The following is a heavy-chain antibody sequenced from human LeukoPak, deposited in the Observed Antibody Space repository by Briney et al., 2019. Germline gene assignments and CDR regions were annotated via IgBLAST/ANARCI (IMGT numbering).Heavy chain of an antibody. J-gene: IGHJ3*02. D-gene: IGHD3-22*01. Sequence: GASVKVSCKASGYTFTSYGISWVRQAPGQGLEWMGWISAYNGNTNYAQKLQGRVTMTTDTSTSTAYMELRSLRSDDTAIYYCATFAWSNSGHYHYDAFDNWGQGTMVTVSS. CDR3: ATFAWSNSGHYHYDAFDN. CDR1: GYTFTSYG. V-gene: IGHV1-18*01. CDR2: ISAYNGNT.